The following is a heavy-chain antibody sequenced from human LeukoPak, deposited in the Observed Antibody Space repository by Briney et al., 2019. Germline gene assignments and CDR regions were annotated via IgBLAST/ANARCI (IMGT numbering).Heavy chain of an antibody. CDR2: IYTSGST. CDR1: GGSISSYY. CDR3: ARERVAPDADYYYYMDV. D-gene: IGHD2-15*01. V-gene: IGHV4-4*07. Sequence: SQTLSLTSTVSGGSISSYYSSWIRQPAGKGLDWIGRIYTSGSTNYNPSLKSRVTMSVDTSKNQFSLKLSSVTAADTAVYYCARERVAPDADYYYYMDVWGKGTTVTVSS. J-gene: IGHJ6*03.